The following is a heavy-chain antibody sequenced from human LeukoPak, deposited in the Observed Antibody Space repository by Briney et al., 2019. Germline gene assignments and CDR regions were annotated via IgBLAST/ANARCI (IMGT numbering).Heavy chain of an antibody. CDR3: ARVRRIRGYYYMDV. J-gene: IGHJ6*03. CDR1: GGSISSGDYY. CDR2: IYYSGST. Sequence: PSETLSLTCTVSGGSISSGDYYWSWIRQPPGKGLEWIGYIYYSGSTYYNPSLKSRVTISVDTSKNQFSLKLSSVTAADTAVYYCARVRRIRGYYYMDVWGKGTTVTVSS. V-gene: IGHV4-30-4*08.